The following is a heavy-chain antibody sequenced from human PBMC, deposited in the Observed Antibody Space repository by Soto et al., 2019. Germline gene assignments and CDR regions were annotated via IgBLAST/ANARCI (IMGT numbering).Heavy chain of an antibody. V-gene: IGHV1-69*12. CDR2: IIPIFGTA. CDR3: ARAGYRSGSPMLCWY. Sequence: QVQLVQSGAEVKKPGSSVKVSCKASGGTISSYAITWVRQAPGQGLEWMGGIIPIFGTANYAQKFQGRVTSTADVSTSTAYMGLSSLRSEVMAVYYCARAGYRSGSPMLCWYWGQGTLVTVSS. J-gene: IGHJ4*02. CDR1: GGTISSYA. D-gene: IGHD1-26*01.